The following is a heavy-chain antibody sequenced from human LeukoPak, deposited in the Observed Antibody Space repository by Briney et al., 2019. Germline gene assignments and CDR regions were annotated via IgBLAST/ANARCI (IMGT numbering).Heavy chain of an antibody. CDR1: GFTFSSYG. V-gene: IGHV3-30*18. J-gene: IGHJ4*02. CDR3: AKEYPYSSSCRRVYYFDY. D-gene: IGHD6-13*01. CDR2: ISYDGSNK. Sequence: GGSLRLSCAASGFTFSSYGMHWVRQAPGKGLEWVAVISYDGSNKYYADSVKGRFTISRDNSKNTLHLQMNSLRAEDTAVYYCAKEYPYSSSCRRVYYFDYWGQGTLVTVSS.